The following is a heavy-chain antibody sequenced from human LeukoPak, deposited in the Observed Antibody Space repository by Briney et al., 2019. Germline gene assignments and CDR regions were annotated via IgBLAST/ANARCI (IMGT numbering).Heavy chain of an antibody. CDR2: IIPIFGTA. D-gene: IGHD1-14*01. CDR3: ARGAAGNFDY. Sequence: AASVKVSCSASGGTFSSYAISWVRQAPGQGLEWMGGIIPIFGTANYAQKFQGRVTITADESTSTAYMELSSLRSEDTAVYYCARGAAGNFDYWGQGTLVTVSS. CDR1: GGTFSSYA. V-gene: IGHV1-69*13. J-gene: IGHJ4*02.